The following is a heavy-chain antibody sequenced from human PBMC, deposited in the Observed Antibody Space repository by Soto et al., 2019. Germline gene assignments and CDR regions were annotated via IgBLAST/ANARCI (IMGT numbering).Heavy chain of an antibody. CDR1: GFTLSSYW. Sequence: GGSLRLSCAASGFTLSSYWMNWVRQAPGKGLEWVASINQDGREKIYVDSVKGRFTISRDNAKNSLYLQMNSLRAEDTAVYYCAIPRDFWGQGTLVTVSS. CDR3: AIPRDF. V-gene: IGHV3-7*01. J-gene: IGHJ4*02. CDR2: INQDGREK.